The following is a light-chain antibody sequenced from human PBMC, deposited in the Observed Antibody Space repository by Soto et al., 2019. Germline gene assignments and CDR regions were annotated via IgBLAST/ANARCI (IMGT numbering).Light chain of an antibody. CDR2: ENN. CDR1: SSNIGAGYE. CDR3: QSYDSSLSGYV. J-gene: IGLJ1*01. V-gene: IGLV1-40*01. Sequence: QLVLTQPPSVSEALGQRVTISCTGSSSNIGAGYEAHWYQQVPGTAPKLLIYENNNRPSGVPDRFSGSKSGTSASLAITGLQAEDEAEYYCQSYDSSLSGYVFGTGTKLTVL.